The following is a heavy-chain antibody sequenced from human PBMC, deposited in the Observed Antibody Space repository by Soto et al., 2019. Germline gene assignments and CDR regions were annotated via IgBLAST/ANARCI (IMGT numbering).Heavy chain of an antibody. CDR3: ARGFDGSDED. V-gene: IGHV1-3*01. J-gene: IGHJ4*02. CDR2: INGGDANT. CDR1: GYTFTSNA. D-gene: IGHD3-10*01. Sequence: GASVKVSCKASGYTFTSNAIHWMRQAPGQRLEWMGWINGGDANTQYSQNFQGRVTLSRDTSATTAYMELSSLRSEDTAVYYCARGFDGSDEDWGQGTLVTVSS.